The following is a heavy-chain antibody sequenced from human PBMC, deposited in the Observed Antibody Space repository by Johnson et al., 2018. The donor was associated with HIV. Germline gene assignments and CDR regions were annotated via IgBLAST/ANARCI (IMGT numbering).Heavy chain of an antibody. D-gene: IGHD6-13*01. V-gene: IGHV3-15*01. CDR1: GLSFSNFG. Sequence: MQLVESGGGVVQPGKSLTLSCVGSGLSFSNFGIHWVRQAPGKGLEWVGRIKSKTDGGTTDYVAPVQGRFTISRDDSKNTLYLRMNSLKTEDTAVYYCTTDPIAAAGHDAFDIWGQGTMVTVSS. CDR2: IKSKTDGGTT. CDR3: TTDPIAAAGHDAFDI. J-gene: IGHJ3*02.